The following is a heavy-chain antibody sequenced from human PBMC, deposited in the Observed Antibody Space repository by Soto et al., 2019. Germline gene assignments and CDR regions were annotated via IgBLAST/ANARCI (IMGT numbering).Heavy chain of an antibody. CDR3: AKEALPVFDY. CDR1: GFTFSSCA. D-gene: IGHD2-21*02. J-gene: IGHJ4*02. V-gene: IGHV3-23*01. CDR2: ISGSGDRT. Sequence: PGGSLRLSCAASGFTFSSCAISWVRQAPGKGLEWVSAISGSGDRTYYADSVKGRFTISRDNSKNMLYLQMNSLRAEDTAIYYCAKEALPVFDYWGQGTLVTVSS.